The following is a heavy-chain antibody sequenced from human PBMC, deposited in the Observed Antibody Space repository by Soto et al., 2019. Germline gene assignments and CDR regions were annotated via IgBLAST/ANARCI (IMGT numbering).Heavy chain of an antibody. CDR3: ARTPAI. Sequence: QVHLQESGPGLVKPSQTLSLTCTVSGGSISSGRYSWNWIRQHPGKGLEWIGYIFSSGDTYYNPSLRSRVSMSVDTSNNQFSLRLDSVTAADTALYYCARTPAIWGKGTVVTVSS. J-gene: IGHJ3*02. CDR2: IFSSGDT. CDR1: GGSISSGRYS. V-gene: IGHV4-31*03.